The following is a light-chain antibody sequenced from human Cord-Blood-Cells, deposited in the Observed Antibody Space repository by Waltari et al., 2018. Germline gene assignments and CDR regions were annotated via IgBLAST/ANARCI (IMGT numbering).Light chain of an antibody. Sequence: QSALTQPASVSGSPGQSITISCTGTSSDVGGYNYVSWYQQHPGKAPKLMIYDVSNRPSCVSNRFSGAKSGNTASLTLSGLQAEDEADYYCSSYTSSSTLVFGTGTKVTVL. CDR3: SSYTSSSTLV. J-gene: IGLJ1*01. V-gene: IGLV2-14*01. CDR1: SSDVGGYNY. CDR2: DVS.